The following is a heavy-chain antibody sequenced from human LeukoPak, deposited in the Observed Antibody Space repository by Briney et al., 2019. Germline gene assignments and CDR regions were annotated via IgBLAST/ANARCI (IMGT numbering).Heavy chain of an antibody. V-gene: IGHV3-30*18. D-gene: IGHD4-17*01. Sequence: GGSLRLSCAASGFTFSSYGMHWVRQAPGKGLEWVAVISYDGSNKYYADSVKGRFTISRDNSKNTLYLQMNSLRAEDTAVYYCAKDQKPTVTSPFDYWGQGTLVTVSS. J-gene: IGHJ4*02. CDR2: ISYDGSNK. CDR3: AKDQKPTVTSPFDY. CDR1: GFTFSSYG.